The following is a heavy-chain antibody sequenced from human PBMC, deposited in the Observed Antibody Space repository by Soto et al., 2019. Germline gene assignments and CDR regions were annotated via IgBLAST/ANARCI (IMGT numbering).Heavy chain of an antibody. CDR3: ASHYDSSGYYYRGLDY. V-gene: IGHV1-69*13. D-gene: IGHD3-22*01. Sequence: VKVSCKASGGTFSSYAISWVRQAPGQGLEWMGGIIPIFGTADYAQKFQGRVTITADESTSTAYMELSSLRSEDTAVYYCASHYDSSGYYYRGLDYWGQGTLVTVS. J-gene: IGHJ4*02. CDR1: GGTFSSYA. CDR2: IIPIFGTA.